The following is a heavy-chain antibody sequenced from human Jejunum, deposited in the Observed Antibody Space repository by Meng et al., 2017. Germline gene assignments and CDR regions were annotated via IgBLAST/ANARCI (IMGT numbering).Heavy chain of an antibody. Sequence: GESLKISCAASRFTFSNYIMTWVRQAAGKGLEWVSHISTTGGSTFYADSVKGRFTISRDNSRNTVSLQVSSLGVEDTAIYYCAKRAVNGNYYFDSWGQGTLVTVSS. CDR3: AKRAVNGNYYFDS. V-gene: IGHV3-23*01. CDR2: ISTTGGST. CDR1: RFTFSNYI. D-gene: IGHD3-10*01. J-gene: IGHJ4*02.